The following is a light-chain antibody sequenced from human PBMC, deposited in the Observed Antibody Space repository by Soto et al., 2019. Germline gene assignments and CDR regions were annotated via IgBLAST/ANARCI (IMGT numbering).Light chain of an antibody. CDR1: QSVSSTY. J-gene: IGKJ4*01. CDR3: QHYGSLVLT. CDR2: GAS. V-gene: IGKV3-20*01. Sequence: EIVLTQSPGTLSLSPGERATLSCRASQSVSSTYLAWYQQKPAQAPRLLIYGASSRATGIRDRFSGSGSGTDFTLTISRLEPEHFAVYYCQHYGSLVLTFGGGTKVEIK.